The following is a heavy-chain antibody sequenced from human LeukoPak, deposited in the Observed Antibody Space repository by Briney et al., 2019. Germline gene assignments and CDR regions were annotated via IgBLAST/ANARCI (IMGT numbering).Heavy chain of an antibody. J-gene: IGHJ4*02. CDR2: IYYSGST. D-gene: IGHD1-26*01. Sequence: ASQTLSLTCTVSGGSISSYYWSWIRQPPGKGLEWIGYIYYSGSTNYSPSLKSRVTISVDTSKNQFSLKLSSVTAADTAVYYCARHSASRRHIVGATPNFDYWGQGTLVTVSS. CDR3: ARHSASRRHIVGATPNFDY. V-gene: IGHV4-59*08. CDR1: GGSISSYY.